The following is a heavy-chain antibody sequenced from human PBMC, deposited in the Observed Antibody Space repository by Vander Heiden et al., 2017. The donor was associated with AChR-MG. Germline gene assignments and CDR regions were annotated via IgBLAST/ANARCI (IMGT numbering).Heavy chain of an antibody. D-gene: IGHD5-12*01. J-gene: IGHJ4*02. CDR1: GYSFTSYW. CDR3: ARRDPGNDWTLDY. CDR2: IWPGDSDT. Sequence: EVQLVQSGAEVKKPGESLKISCKASGYSFTSYWIAWVRQMPGKGLEWMGIIWPGDSDTRYSPSFQGQVTISADKSSNTAFLHWSSLKASDTAMYYCARRDPGNDWTLDYWGQGTLVIVSS. V-gene: IGHV5-51*01.